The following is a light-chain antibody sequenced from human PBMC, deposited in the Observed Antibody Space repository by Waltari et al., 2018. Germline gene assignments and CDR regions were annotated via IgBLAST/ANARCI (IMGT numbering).Light chain of an antibody. V-gene: IGKV1-39*01. CDR3: QQSYA. CDR2: AAS. J-gene: IGKJ4*01. Sequence: DIQMTQSPSSLSASVGDRVTITCRASQSISSYLNWYQQKPGKAPKLLIYAASSLQSGVPSRFSGSGSGTDFTLTISSLQPEEFATYYCQQSYAFGGGTKVEIK. CDR1: QSISSY.